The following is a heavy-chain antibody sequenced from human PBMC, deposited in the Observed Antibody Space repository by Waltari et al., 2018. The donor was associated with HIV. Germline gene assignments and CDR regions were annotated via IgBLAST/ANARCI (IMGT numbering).Heavy chain of an antibody. D-gene: IGHD6-19*01. J-gene: IGHJ6*02. CDR1: GFTFSNYE. CDR3: AKAVGDTSGRYWGGDV. CDR2: IGAGGTK. Sequence: EVQLVESGGGLVQPGGSLRLSCAGSGFTFSNYEMTWVRQAPGKGLEWISYIGAGGTKYYADSVKGQFSISRDNAKNSLYLQMNSLRAEDTAVYYCAKAVGDTSGRYWGGDVWGQGTTVTVSS. V-gene: IGHV3-48*03.